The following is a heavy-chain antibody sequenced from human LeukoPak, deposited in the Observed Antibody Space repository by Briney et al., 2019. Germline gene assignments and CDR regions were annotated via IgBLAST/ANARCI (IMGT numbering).Heavy chain of an antibody. D-gene: IGHD6-13*01. CDR3: ARGLAAAASCFDF. Sequence: GGSLRLSCAASGFTFSSYGMHWVRQAPGKGLEWVAFIRYDGSNKYYADSVKGRFTISRDNAKNSLYLQMDSLRAEDTAIFYCARGLAAAASCFDFWGQGTLVTVSS. CDR2: IRYDGSNK. CDR1: GFTFSSYG. J-gene: IGHJ4*02. V-gene: IGHV3-30*02.